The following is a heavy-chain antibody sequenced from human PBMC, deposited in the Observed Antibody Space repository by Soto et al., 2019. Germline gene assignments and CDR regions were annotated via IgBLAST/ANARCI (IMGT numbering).Heavy chain of an antibody. D-gene: IGHD3-3*01. Sequence: QVQVVESGGGVVQPGGSLRLSCAASGFTFSNYALHWVRQAPGKGLEWVAGISYDGNKKYYADSVKGQFIISRDDSKNTLYLQMNSLRPEDTALYYCTREGPLDIWSGLGLDYWGQGTLVTVSS. J-gene: IGHJ4*02. CDR3: TREGPLDIWSGLGLDY. CDR1: GFTFSNYA. CDR2: ISYDGNKK. V-gene: IGHV3-30-3*01.